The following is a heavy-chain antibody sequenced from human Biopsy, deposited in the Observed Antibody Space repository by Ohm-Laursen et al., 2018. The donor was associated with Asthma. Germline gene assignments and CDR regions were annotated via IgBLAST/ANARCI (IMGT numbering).Heavy chain of an antibody. J-gene: IGHJ5*02. V-gene: IGHV3-23*01. D-gene: IGHD4-17*01. CDR1: GFRFADYG. CDR3: AKVGNGYGDYVGYLDP. CDR2: ISSGGGTI. Sequence: GSLRLSCAASGFRFADYGMHWVRQAPGKGLEWVSVISSGGGTIDYADSVKGRFTISRNISTNTVYLQMDSLSADDTAVYYCAKVGNGYGDYVGYLDPWGQGTLVTVSS.